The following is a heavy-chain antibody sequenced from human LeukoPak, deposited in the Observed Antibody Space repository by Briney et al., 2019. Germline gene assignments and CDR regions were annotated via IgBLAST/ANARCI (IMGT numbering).Heavy chain of an antibody. V-gene: IGHV1-69*13. CDR2: IIPIFGTA. J-gene: IGHJ4*02. Sequence: SVKVSCKASGGTFSSYAISWVRQAPGQGLEWMGGIIPIFGTANYAQKFQGRVTITADESTSTAYMELSSLRSKDTAVYYCARDQDYYGSGSFDYWGQGTLVTVSS. CDR1: GGTFSSYA. D-gene: IGHD3-10*01. CDR3: ARDQDYYGSGSFDY.